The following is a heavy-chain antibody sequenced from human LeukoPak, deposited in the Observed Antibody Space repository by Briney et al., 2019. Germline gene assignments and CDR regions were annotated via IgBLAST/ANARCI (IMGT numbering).Heavy chain of an antibody. Sequence: GGSLRLSCAASGFTFSSYWMSWVRQAPGKGLEWVANIKQDGSEKYYVDSVKGRFTISRDNAKNSLYLQMNSLRAEDTAVYYCARVLRYFDWLSHFDYWGQGTLVTVSS. V-gene: IGHV3-7*01. CDR3: ARVLRYFDWLSHFDY. J-gene: IGHJ4*02. CDR2: IKQDGSEK. D-gene: IGHD3-9*01. CDR1: GFTFSSYW.